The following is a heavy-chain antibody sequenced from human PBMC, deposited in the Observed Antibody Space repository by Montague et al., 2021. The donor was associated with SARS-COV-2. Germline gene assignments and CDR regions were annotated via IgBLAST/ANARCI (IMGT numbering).Heavy chain of an antibody. D-gene: IGHD6-19*01. CDR1: GGSFRDYA. Sequence: SETLSLTCDFAGGSFRDYAWSWIRQPPGKRLEWIGYLSYGGRPXXXPSXXXRVSISVATFKNQFSLRLRSVIAADTAVYYCAGRLPQYTSGWYFDQWGQGTLVAVSS. J-gene: IGHJ4*02. V-gene: IGHV4-59*08. CDR3: AGRLPQYTSGWYFDQ. CDR2: LSYGGRP.